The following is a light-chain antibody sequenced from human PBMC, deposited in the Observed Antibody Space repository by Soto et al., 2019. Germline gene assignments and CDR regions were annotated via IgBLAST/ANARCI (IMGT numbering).Light chain of an antibody. J-gene: IGLJ2*01. V-gene: IGLV2-14*03. CDR2: DVY. CDR3: GSYTTSGSVV. Sequence: QSALTQPASVSGSPGQSIAISCTGTSSDVGAYDYVSWYQQHPGKAPKVIISDVYNRPSGVSNRFSGSKSGNPASLTISGLQAEDEADYYCGSYTTSGSVVFGGGTQLTVL. CDR1: SSDVGAYDY.